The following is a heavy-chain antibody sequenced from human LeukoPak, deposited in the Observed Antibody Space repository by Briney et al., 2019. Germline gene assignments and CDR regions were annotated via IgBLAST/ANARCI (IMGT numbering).Heavy chain of an antibody. Sequence: PGGSLRLSCAASGFTFSDYYMSWIRQAPGKGLEWVSYISSSSSYTNYADSVMGRFTISRDNAKNSLYLQMNSLRAEDTAVYYCARDKSWDVPQYSSGWFHDCWGQGTLVTVSS. D-gene: IGHD6-19*01. CDR3: ARDKSWDVPQYSSGWFHDC. CDR2: ISSSSSYT. J-gene: IGHJ4*02. CDR1: GFTFSDYY. V-gene: IGHV3-11*06.